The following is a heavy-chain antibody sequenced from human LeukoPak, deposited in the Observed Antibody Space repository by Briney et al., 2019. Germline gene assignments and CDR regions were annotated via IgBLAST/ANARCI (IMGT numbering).Heavy chain of an antibody. CDR3: ARMLPGAGRGAFDI. CDR2: IYYSGSS. CDR1: GDSISSFH. V-gene: IGHV4-59*08. Sequence: PSETLSLTCTVSGDSISSFHWSWVRQPPGKGLEWIGYIYYSGSSNYNPSLKSRVTFSVDTSESQLSLKLTSVTAADTAVYYCARMLPGAGRGAFDIWGQGTMVTVSS. D-gene: IGHD2-2*01. J-gene: IGHJ3*02.